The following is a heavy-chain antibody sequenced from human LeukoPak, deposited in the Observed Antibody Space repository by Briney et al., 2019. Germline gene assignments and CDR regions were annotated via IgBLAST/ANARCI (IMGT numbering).Heavy chain of an antibody. CDR1: GYIFTSYW. CDR2: IYPGDSDT. V-gene: IGHV5-51*01. J-gene: IGHJ5*02. Sequence: GASLKISCKGSGYIFTSYWIGWVRQMPGKGLEWMGIIYPGDSDTRYSPSFQGQVTISADKSISTAYLQWSSLKASDTAMYYCARRWYHSSYNWFDHWGQGTLVTVSS. CDR3: ARRWYHSSYNWFDH. D-gene: IGHD3-22*01.